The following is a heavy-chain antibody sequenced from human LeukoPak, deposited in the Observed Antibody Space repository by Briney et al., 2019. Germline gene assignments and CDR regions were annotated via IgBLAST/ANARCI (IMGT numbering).Heavy chain of an antibody. Sequence: ASVKVSCKASGYTFTSYDINWVRQATGQGLEWMGWMNPNSGNTGYAQKFQGRVTMTRNTSISTAYMELSSLRSEDTAMYYCARGYSGSAGGYYYYYYYMDVWGKGTTVTVSS. D-gene: IGHD1-26*01. CDR2: MNPNSGNT. CDR1: GYTFTSYD. CDR3: ARGYSGSAGGYYYYYYYMDV. J-gene: IGHJ6*03. V-gene: IGHV1-8*01.